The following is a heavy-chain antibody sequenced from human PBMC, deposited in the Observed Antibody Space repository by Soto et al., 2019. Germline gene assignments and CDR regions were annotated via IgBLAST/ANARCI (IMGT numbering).Heavy chain of an antibody. D-gene: IGHD3-10*01. CDR1: GFTFSSYS. Sequence: GGSLRLSCAASGFTFSSYSMNWVRQAPGKGLEWVSSISSSSSYIYYADSVKGRFTISRDNAKNSLYLQMNSLRAEDTAVYYCARDGLLWFGGGAFDIWGQGTMVTVSS. CDR2: ISSSSSYI. V-gene: IGHV3-21*01. CDR3: ARDGLLWFGGGAFDI. J-gene: IGHJ3*02.